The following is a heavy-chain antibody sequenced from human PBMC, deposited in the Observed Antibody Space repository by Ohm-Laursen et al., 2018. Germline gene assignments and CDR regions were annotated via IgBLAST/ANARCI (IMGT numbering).Heavy chain of an antibody. CDR2: ISAGGGNT. V-gene: IGHV3-23*01. CDR3: AKRDVSNYHCFDS. D-gene: IGHD4-11*01. Sequence: GSLRLSCSASGFTFSSYAMHWVRQAPGKGLEWVSAISAGGGNTYYADSVKGRFTISRDNSKNTLYLQMNSLRAEDTAVYYCAKRDVSNYHCFDSWGQGTLVTVSS. CDR1: GFTFSSYA. J-gene: IGHJ4*02.